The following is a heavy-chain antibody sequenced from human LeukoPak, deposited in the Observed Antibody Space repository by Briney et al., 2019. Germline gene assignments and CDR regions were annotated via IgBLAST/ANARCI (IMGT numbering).Heavy chain of an antibody. CDR1: GFTFSSYW. V-gene: IGHV3-7*01. D-gene: IGHD3-22*01. J-gene: IGHJ4*02. Sequence: GGSLRLSCAASGFTFSSYWMSWVRQAPGKGLEWVANIKQDGSEKYYVDSVKGRFTISRDSAKNSLYLQMNSLRAEDTAVYYCARVAHTPMIVVAQEIDYWGQGTLVTVSS. CDR3: ARVAHTPMIVVAQEIDY. CDR2: IKQDGSEK.